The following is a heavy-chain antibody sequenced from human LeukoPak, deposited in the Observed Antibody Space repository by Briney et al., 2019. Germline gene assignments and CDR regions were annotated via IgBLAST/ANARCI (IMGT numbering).Heavy chain of an antibody. CDR2: ISYDGSNK. CDR1: GFTFSSFA. J-gene: IGHJ4*02. V-gene: IGHV3-30*04. CDR3: ARGSDYGDY. Sequence: TGGSLRLSCAASGFTFSSFAMHWVRQAPGKGLEWVSLISYDGSNKYYADSVKGRFTISRDNSKNTLYLQMNSLRVEDTAVYYCARGSDYGDYWGQGTPVTVSS. D-gene: IGHD4-17*01.